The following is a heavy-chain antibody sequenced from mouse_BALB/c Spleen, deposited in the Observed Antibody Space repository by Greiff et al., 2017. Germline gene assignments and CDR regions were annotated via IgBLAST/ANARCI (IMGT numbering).Heavy chain of an antibody. CDR3: ARSGDGYPLYAMDY. V-gene: IGHV1-77*01. CDR2: IYPGSGNT. J-gene: IGHJ4*01. Sequence: VQLQQSGAELARPGASVKLSCKASGYTFTDYYINWVKQRTGQGLEWIGEIYPGSGNTYYNEKFKGKATLTADKSSSTAYMQLSSLTSEDSAVYFCARSGDGYPLYAMDYWGQGTSVTVSS. CDR1: GYTFTDYY. D-gene: IGHD2-3*01.